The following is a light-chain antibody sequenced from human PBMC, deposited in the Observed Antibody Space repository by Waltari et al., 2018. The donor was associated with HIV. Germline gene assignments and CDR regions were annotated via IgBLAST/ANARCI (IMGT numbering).Light chain of an antibody. CDR1: SAHLRAGYA. CDR3: QSYDSSLSGSWV. Sequence: QSVLTQPPSVSGAPGQRVTISCTGSSAHLRAGYAASWYQQLPGTAPKRLIYGNSNRPSGVPDRFSGSKSGTSASLAITGLQAEDEADYYCQSYDSSLSGSWVFGGGTKLTVL. J-gene: IGLJ3*02. CDR2: GNS. V-gene: IGLV1-40*01.